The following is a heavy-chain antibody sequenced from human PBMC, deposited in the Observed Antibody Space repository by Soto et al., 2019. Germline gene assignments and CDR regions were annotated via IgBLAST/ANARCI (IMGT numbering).Heavy chain of an antibody. CDR2: IIPFFGTS. Sequence: QVQLVQSGAEVKKPGSSVKVSCGASGGTFSSYPINWVRQAPGQGLEWMGGIIPFFGTSNYAQKFQGRVTITADESTSTAYMELRSLRSEDTDVYYCARVGHITNYGMAVWGQGTTVIVSS. V-gene: IGHV1-69*01. CDR1: GGTFSSYP. D-gene: IGHD1-26*01. CDR3: ARVGHITNYGMAV. J-gene: IGHJ6*02.